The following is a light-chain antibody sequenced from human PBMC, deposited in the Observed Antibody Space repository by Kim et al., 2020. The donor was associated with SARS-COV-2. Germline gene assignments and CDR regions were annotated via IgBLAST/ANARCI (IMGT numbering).Light chain of an antibody. CDR1: QSVSSNY. CDR2: GAS. Sequence: SPGERSTLSCSASQSVSSNYLAWYQQKPGQAPRLLIYGASSRATGIPDRFSGSGSGTDFTLTISRLEPDDFAVYYCQQYGTSPRTFGQGTKVDIK. V-gene: IGKV3-20*01. J-gene: IGKJ1*01. CDR3: QQYGTSPRT.